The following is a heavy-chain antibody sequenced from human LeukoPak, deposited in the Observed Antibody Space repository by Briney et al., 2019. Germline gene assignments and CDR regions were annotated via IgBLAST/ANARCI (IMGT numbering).Heavy chain of an antibody. V-gene: IGHV1-46*01. CDR1: GYTFTSYY. D-gene: IGHD4-23*01. J-gene: IGHJ4*02. Sequence: ASVKVSCKASGYTFTSYYMHWVRQAPGQGLEWMGIINPSGGSTSYAQKFQGRVTMTRDTSTSTVYMELSRLRSDDTAVYYCATDGGNMAFDYWGQGTLVTVSS. CDR3: ATDGGNMAFDY. CDR2: INPSGGST.